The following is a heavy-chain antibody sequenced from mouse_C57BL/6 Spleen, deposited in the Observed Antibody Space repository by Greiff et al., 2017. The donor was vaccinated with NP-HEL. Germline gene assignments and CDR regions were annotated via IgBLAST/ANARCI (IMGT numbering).Heavy chain of an antibody. CDR3: ARRDDSNYPMDY. V-gene: IGHV1-55*01. CDR1: GYTFTSYW. D-gene: IGHD2-5*01. Sequence: QVQLQQPGAELVKPGASVKISCKASGYTFTSYWITWVKQRPGQGLEWIGDIYPGSGGTNYNEKFKSKATLTVDTSSSTAYMQLSSLTSEDSAVYYCARRDDSNYPMDYWGQGTTVTVSS. CDR2: IYPGSGGT. J-gene: IGHJ4*01.